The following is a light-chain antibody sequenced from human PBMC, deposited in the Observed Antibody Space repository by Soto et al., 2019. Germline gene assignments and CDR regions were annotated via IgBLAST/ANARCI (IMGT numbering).Light chain of an antibody. CDR3: QQYDSSPLT. J-gene: IGKJ4*01. CDR1: QSVSSSY. V-gene: IGKV3-20*01. CDR2: GAS. Sequence: EIVLTQSPGTLSLSPGERATLSCRASQSVSSSYLAWYQQKPGQAPRLLIYGASSRATGIPDRFSGSGSGXXXXLTISRLEPEDFAVYYCQQYDSSPLTFGGGTKVEIK.